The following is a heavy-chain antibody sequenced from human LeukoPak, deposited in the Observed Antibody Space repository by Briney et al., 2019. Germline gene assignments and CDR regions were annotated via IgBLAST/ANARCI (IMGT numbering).Heavy chain of an antibody. J-gene: IGHJ4*02. CDR2: ISGSGGST. Sequence: PGGSLRLSCAASGFTFSSYAMSWVRQAPGKGLEWVSAISGSGGSTYYADSVKGRFTISRDNSKNTLYLQMNSLRAEDTAVYYCAKDPTGSSGWPLDYWGQGTLVTVSS. V-gene: IGHV3-23*01. D-gene: IGHD6-19*01. CDR1: GFTFSSYA. CDR3: AKDPTGSSGWPLDY.